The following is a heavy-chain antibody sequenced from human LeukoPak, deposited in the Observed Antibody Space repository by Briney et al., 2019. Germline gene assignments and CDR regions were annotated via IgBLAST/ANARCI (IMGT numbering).Heavy chain of an antibody. CDR2: INPNSGGT. CDR1: GYTFTDYY. CDR3: ARVLEYSSSRPYYYYYMDV. Sequence: ASVKVSCKASGYTFTDYYMHWVRQAPGQGLEWMGRINPNSGGTNYAQKFQGRVTMTRDTSISTAYMELSRLRSDDTAVYYCARVLEYSSSRPYYYYYMDVWGKGTTVTVSS. D-gene: IGHD6-6*01. V-gene: IGHV1-2*06. J-gene: IGHJ6*03.